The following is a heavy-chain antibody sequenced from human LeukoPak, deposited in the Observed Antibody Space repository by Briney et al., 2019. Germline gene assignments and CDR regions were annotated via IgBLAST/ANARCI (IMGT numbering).Heavy chain of an antibody. CDR1: GVSFSGYY. D-gene: IGHD3-16*01. J-gene: IGHJ4*02. Sequence: SETLSLTCAVYGVSFSGYYWSWIRQPPGKGLEWIGEINHSGSTNYNPSLKSRVTISVDTSKNQFSLKLSSVTAADTAVYYCARGRRLMITFGGVDYWGQGTLVTVSS. CDR2: INHSGST. V-gene: IGHV4-34*01. CDR3: ARGRRLMITFGGVDY.